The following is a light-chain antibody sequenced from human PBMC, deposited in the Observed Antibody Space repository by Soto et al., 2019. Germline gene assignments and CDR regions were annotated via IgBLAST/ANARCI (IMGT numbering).Light chain of an antibody. CDR3: SSYTTSSTYV. CDR1: RSDVGGYNY. V-gene: IGLV2-14*01. J-gene: IGLJ1*01. Sequence: QSVLTQPASVSGSPGQSITISCTGTRSDVGGYNYVSWYQQHPGKAPKLMIYEVNNRPSGVSNRFSGSKSGNTASLTISGLQAEDEADYYCSSYTTSSTYVFGTGTKVTVL. CDR2: EVN.